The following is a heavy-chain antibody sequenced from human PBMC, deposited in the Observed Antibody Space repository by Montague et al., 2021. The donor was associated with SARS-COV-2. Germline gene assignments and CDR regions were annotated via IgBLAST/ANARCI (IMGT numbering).Heavy chain of an antibody. CDR2: IGSSGENI. Sequence: SLRLSCAASGFSFSSSAMNWVRQAPGKGLEWLSYIGSSGENIDYADSVKGRFTISRDNAKNSLYLQMKSLRVEDTALYCCAKGPDGVDYWGQGTLVTVSS. CDR3: AKGPDGVDY. CDR1: GFSFSSSA. J-gene: IGHJ4*02. D-gene: IGHD1-14*01. V-gene: IGHV3-48*03.